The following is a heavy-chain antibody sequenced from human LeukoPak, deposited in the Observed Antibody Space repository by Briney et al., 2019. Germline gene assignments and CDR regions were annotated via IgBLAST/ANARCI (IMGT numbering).Heavy chain of an antibody. Sequence: PGGSLRLSCAASGFTFSSYGMYWVRQAPGKGPEWVAVIAFDGSNQNYADPVKGRFTISRDNSKNSAYLQMNSLRAEDTAVYYCARRDNYGRYGFDVWGQGTTVTVS. V-gene: IGHV3-30*03. D-gene: IGHD5-18*01. CDR3: ARRDNYGRYGFDV. CDR1: GFTFSSYG. CDR2: IAFDGSNQ. J-gene: IGHJ6*02.